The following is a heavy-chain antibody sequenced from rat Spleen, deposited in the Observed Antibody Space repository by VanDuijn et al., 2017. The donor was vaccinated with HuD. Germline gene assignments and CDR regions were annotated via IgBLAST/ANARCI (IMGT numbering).Heavy chain of an antibody. CDR2: IWSTGGR. V-gene: IGHV2-41*01. CDR3: ARADVAAISTDGI. CDR1: VFPLTSYN. Sequence: QVQLKESGPGLVQPSQTLSLTCTVAVFPLTSYNPPWVRPPPGKGLEWMGVIWSTGGRRYNSALKSRLSISRDTSKSQVYLKMNSLQSEETATYFCARADVAAISTDGIWGQGIMVTVSS. J-gene: IGHJ2*01. D-gene: IGHD1-2*01.